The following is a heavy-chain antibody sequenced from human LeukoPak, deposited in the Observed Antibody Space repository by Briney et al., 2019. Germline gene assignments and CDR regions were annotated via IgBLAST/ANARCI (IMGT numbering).Heavy chain of an antibody. CDR3: ARGPGIAAAGTHYFDY. CDR2: IIPILGIA. J-gene: IGHJ4*02. CDR1: GGTFISYT. Sequence: SVKVSCKASGGTFISYTISWVRQAPGQGREWMGRIIPILGIANYAQKFQGRVTITADKYTSTDYMELSSLRSEDTAVYYCARGPGIAAAGTHYFDYWGQGTLVTVSS. V-gene: IGHV1-69*02. D-gene: IGHD6-13*01.